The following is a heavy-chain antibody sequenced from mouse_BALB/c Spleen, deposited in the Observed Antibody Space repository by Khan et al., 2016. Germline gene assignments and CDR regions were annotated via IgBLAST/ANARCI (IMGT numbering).Heavy chain of an antibody. CDR1: GFTFTNYW. Sequence: QVQLQQSGAELAKPGASVKMSCKASGFTFTNYWMHWVKQRPGQGLEWIGYINPSTGSTEYNQKFRDKATLTADKSSTTVYMQLSSQTSEDSAVYYCARSRWYFEFWGAGTTVTVSS. CDR2: INPSTGST. CDR3: ARSRWYFEF. V-gene: IGHV1-7*01. J-gene: IGHJ1*01.